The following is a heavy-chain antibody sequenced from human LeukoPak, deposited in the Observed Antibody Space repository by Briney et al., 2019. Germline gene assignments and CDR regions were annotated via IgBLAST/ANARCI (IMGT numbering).Heavy chain of an antibody. J-gene: IGHJ4*02. D-gene: IGHD2-2*01. CDR2: ISGSGDTT. CDR1: GFTFSNYA. V-gene: IGHV3-23*01. CDR3: AKDWDVVVPAASDY. Sequence: PGGSLRLSCAASGFTFSNYAMSWVRQAPGKGLEWVSGISGSGDTTHYADSVKGRFTISRDNSKNTLYLQMNSLRAEDTAVYYCAKDWDVVVPAASDYWGQGTLVTVSS.